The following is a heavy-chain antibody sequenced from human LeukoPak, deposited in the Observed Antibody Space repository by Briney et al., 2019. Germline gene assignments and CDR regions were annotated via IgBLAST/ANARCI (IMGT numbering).Heavy chain of an antibody. Sequence: PGGSLRLSCAASGFTFSSYSMNWVRQAPGKGLEWVSYISSSGSTIYYADSVKGRFTISRDNAKNSLYLQMNSLRAEDTAVYYCASFLPSGDDYWGQGTLVTVSS. CDR3: ASFLPSGDDY. CDR1: GFTFSSYS. D-gene: IGHD3-10*01. V-gene: IGHV3-48*04. CDR2: ISSSGSTI. J-gene: IGHJ4*02.